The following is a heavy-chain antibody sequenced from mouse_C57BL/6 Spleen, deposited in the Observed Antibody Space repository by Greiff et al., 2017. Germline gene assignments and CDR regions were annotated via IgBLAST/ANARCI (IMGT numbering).Heavy chain of an antibody. CDR1: GYTFTDYE. V-gene: IGHV1-15*01. J-gene: IGHJ4*01. CDR3: TRLYYYAMDY. Sequence: VQLQQSGAELVRPGASVTLSCKASGYTFTDYEMHWVKQTPVHGLEWIGAIDPETGGTAYNQKFKGKAILTADNSSSTAYMELRSLTSEDSAVYYCTRLYYYAMDYWGQGTSVTVSS. CDR2: IDPETGGT.